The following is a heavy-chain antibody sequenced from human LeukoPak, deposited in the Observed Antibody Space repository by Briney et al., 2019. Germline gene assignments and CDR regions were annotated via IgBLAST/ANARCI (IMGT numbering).Heavy chain of an antibody. J-gene: IGHJ6*02. CDR3: ARDRLVVVITNNMDV. Sequence: GGSLRLSCVASGFTLSGYSMNWVRQAPGKGLEWVSYIGSSGSTVYYADSVKGRFTISRDNAKNTLYLQMSSLRPEDTAVYYCARDRLVVVITNNMDVWGQGTPVTVPS. CDR2: IGSSGSTV. D-gene: IGHD3-22*01. CDR1: GFTLSGYS. V-gene: IGHV3-48*01.